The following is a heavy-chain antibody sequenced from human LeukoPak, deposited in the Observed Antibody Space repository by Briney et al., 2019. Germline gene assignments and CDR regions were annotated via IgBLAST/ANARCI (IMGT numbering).Heavy chain of an antibody. CDR1: GFTFSSYG. Sequence: GRSLRLSCAASGFTFSSYGMHWVRQAPGKGLEWVAFIRYDGSNKYYADSVKGRFTISRDNSKNTLYLQMNSLRAEDTAVYYCAKDQSYDFWSGYWVYWGQGTLVTVSS. V-gene: IGHV3-30*02. CDR3: AKDQSYDFWSGYWVY. D-gene: IGHD3-3*01. J-gene: IGHJ4*02. CDR2: IRYDGSNK.